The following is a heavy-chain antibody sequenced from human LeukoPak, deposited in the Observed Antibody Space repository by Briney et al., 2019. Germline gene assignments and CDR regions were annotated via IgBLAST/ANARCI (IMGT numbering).Heavy chain of an antibody. V-gene: IGHV3-9*01. Sequence: GGSLRLSCAASGFTFGDYAMHWGRQGPGQGLGWVSGMTWNRGNRGYGDSVKGRFTISRANVKNALYLQMNSLRPEDTALYSCAKDLSSAITSALVLDVWGQGTTVIVSS. J-gene: IGHJ6*02. CDR2: MTWNRGNR. D-gene: IGHD3-22*01. CDR1: GFTFGDYA. CDR3: AKDLSSAITSALVLDV.